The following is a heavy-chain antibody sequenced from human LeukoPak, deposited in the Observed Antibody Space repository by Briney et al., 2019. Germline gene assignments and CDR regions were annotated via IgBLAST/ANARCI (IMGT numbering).Heavy chain of an antibody. J-gene: IGHJ4*02. CDR2: ISYDGSNK. CDR1: GFTFSSYG. Sequence: GGSLRLSCAASGFTFSSYGMHWVRQAPGKGLEWVAVISYDGSNKYYADSVKGRFTISRDNFKNTLYLQMNSLRAEDTAVYYCAKDEGGAIFDYWGQGTLVTVSS. D-gene: IGHD3-16*01. CDR3: AKDEGGAIFDY. V-gene: IGHV3-30*18.